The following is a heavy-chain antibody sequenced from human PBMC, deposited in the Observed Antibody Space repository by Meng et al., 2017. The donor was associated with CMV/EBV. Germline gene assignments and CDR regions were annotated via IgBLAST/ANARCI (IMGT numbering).Heavy chain of an antibody. CDR1: GFNFSAYW. D-gene: IGHD3-16*01. J-gene: IGHJ5*02. Sequence: GESLKISCAASGFNFSAYWMIWVRQAPGKGLEWVANIKQHGSEKYYVDSVQGRFTISRDDAKNSMYLQMNSLRVEETAVYYCAREYGGWFDPWGQGTLVTVSS. CDR3: AREYGGWFDP. CDR2: IKQHGSEK. V-gene: IGHV3-7*01.